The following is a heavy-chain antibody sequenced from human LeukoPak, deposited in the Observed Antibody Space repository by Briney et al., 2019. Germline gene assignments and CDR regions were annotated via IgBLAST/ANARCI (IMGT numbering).Heavy chain of an antibody. CDR2: INHSGST. Sequence: SETLSLTCAVYGGSFSGYYWSWIRQPPGKGLEWIGEINHSGSTNYNPSLKSRVTISVDTSKNQFSLKLSSVIAADTAVYYCASRLLPNGMDVWGQGTTVTVSS. V-gene: IGHV4-34*01. J-gene: IGHJ6*02. CDR3: ASRLLPNGMDV. D-gene: IGHD3-22*01. CDR1: GGSFSGYY.